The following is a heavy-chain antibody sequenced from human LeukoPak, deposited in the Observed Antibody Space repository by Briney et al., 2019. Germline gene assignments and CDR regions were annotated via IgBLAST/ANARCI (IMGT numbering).Heavy chain of an antibody. V-gene: IGHV4-39*01. Sequence: PSETLSLTCTVSGGSISSSSYYWGWIRRPPGKGLEWIGSIYYSGSTHYNPSLKSRVTISVDTSKNQFSLKLSSVTAADTAVYYCARLPLYSSSWTEAYYFDYWGQGTLVTVSS. CDR1: GGSISSSSYY. CDR3: ARLPLYSSSWTEAYYFDY. J-gene: IGHJ4*02. D-gene: IGHD6-13*01. CDR2: IYYSGST.